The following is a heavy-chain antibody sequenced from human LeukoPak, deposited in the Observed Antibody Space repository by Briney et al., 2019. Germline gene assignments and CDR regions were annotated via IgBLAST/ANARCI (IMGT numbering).Heavy chain of an antibody. CDR3: AKVGDCTNGVCYYYYYMDV. V-gene: IGHV3-23*01. CDR2: ISGSGGST. CDR1: GFTFSSYA. Sequence: PGGSLRLSCAASGFTFSSYAMSWVRQAPGKGLEWVSAISGSGGSTYYADSVKGRFTISRDNSRNTLYLQMNSLRAEDTAVYYCAKVGDCTNGVCYYYYYMDVWGKGTTVTVSS. J-gene: IGHJ6*03. D-gene: IGHD2-8*01.